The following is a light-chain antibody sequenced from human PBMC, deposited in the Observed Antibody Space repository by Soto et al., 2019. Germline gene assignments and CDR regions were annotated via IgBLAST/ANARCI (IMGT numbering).Light chain of an antibody. J-gene: IGLJ2*01. CDR1: NLGTYS. CDR2: DDS. V-gene: IGLV3-21*02. CDR3: QVWHSGSDQGV. Sequence: SYELTQPPSVSVAPGQTARITCGGANLGTYSVHWYQQRPGQAPVLVVYDDSVRPSGIPERFSGSFSGNTATLTISRVAAGDEADYYCQVWHSGSDQGVFGGGTKLTVL.